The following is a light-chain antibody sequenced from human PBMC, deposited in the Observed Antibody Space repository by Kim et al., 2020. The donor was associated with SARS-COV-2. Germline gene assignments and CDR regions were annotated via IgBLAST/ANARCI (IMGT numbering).Light chain of an antibody. CDR2: GNS. CDR3: QSYDSSLSGSV. V-gene: IGLV1-40*01. J-gene: IGLJ3*02. CDR1: NSNIGAGYD. Sequence: QRVTISCTGSNSNIGAGYDVHWYQQLPGTAPKLLIYGNSNRPSGVPDRFSGSKSGTSASLAITGLQAEDEADYYCQSYDSSLSGSVFGGGTKLTVL.